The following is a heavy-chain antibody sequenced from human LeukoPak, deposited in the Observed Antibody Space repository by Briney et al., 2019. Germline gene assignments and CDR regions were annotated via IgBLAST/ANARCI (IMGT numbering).Heavy chain of an antibody. CDR3: ARGYCSGGSCPRYYYYYYGMDV. CDR1: GGSISSGDYY. J-gene: IGHJ6*02. CDR2: IYYSGST. D-gene: IGHD2-15*01. Sequence: SQTLSLTCTVSGGSISSGDYYWSWIRQPPGKGLEWIGYIYYSGSTYYNPSLKSRVTISVDTSKNQFSLKLSSVTAADTAVYYCARGYCSGGSCPRYYYYYYGMDVWGQGTTVTVSS. V-gene: IGHV4-30-4*01.